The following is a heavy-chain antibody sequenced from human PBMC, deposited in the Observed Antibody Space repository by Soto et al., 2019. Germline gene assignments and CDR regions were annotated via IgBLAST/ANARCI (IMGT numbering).Heavy chain of an antibody. J-gene: IGHJ4*02. CDR3: DPGTGR. D-gene: IGHD1-1*01. Sequence: PGGSLRLSCAASGFTFSSYGMHWVRQAPGKGLEWLALIWYDGSNKNYSDSVKGRSTISRDNSRNTLYLQMNSLRAEDTAVYYCDPGTGRWGQGTLVTVSS. CDR2: IWYDGSNK. CDR1: GFTFSSYG. V-gene: IGHV3-33*01.